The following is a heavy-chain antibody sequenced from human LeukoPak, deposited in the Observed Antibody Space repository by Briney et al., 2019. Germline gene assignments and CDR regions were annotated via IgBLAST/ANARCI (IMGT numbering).Heavy chain of an antibody. V-gene: IGHV7-4-1*02. Sequence: GASVKVSCKASGYTFTSYAMNWVRQAPGQGLEWMGWINTNTGNPTYAQGFTGRFVFSLDTSVSTAYLQISSLKAEDTAVYYCARDFLPAYYYDSSGYYRPSYYYYYYMDVWGKGTTVTVSS. CDR3: ARDFLPAYYYDSSGYYRPSYYYYYYMDV. CDR2: INTNTGNP. CDR1: GYTFTSYA. J-gene: IGHJ6*03. D-gene: IGHD3-22*01.